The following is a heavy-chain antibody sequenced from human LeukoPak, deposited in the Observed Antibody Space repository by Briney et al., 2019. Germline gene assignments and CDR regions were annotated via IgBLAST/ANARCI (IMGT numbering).Heavy chain of an antibody. V-gene: IGHV3-21*01. Sequence: GGSLILSCAASGFTFSSYSMNWVRQAPGKGLEWVSSISSSSSYIYYADSVKGRFTISRDNAKNSLYLQMNSLRAEDTAVYYCAREFIAVAGIGIPDAFDIWGQGTMVTVSS. D-gene: IGHD6-19*01. CDR2: ISSSSSYI. CDR1: GFTFSSYS. J-gene: IGHJ3*02. CDR3: AREFIAVAGIGIPDAFDI.